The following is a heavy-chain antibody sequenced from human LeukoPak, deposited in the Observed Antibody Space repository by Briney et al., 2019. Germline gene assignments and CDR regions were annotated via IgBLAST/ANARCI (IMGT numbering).Heavy chain of an antibody. CDR3: ARMVRGDGYGMDV. J-gene: IGHJ6*02. CDR2: INPSGGST. D-gene: IGHD3-10*01. CDR1: GYTFTSYY. Sequence: ASVKVSCKASGYTFTSYYTHWVRQAPGQGLEWMGIINPSGGSTSYAQKFQGRVTMTRDTSTSTVYMELSSLRSEDTAVYYCARMVRGDGYGMDVWGQGTTVTVSS. V-gene: IGHV1-46*03.